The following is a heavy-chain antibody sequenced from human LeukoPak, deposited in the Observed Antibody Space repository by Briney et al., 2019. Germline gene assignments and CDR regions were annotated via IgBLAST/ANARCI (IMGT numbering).Heavy chain of an antibody. D-gene: IGHD1-7*01. CDR1: GGSISSGVYY. CDR2: IYYSGST. V-gene: IGHV4-31*03. Sequence: SETLSLTCTVSGGSISSGVYYWSWIRQHPGKGLEWIGYIYYSGSTYYNPSLKSRVTISVDTSKNQFSLKLSSVTAADTAVYYCAMGPQLPKNWFDPWGQGTLVTVSS. CDR3: AMGPQLPKNWFDP. J-gene: IGHJ5*02.